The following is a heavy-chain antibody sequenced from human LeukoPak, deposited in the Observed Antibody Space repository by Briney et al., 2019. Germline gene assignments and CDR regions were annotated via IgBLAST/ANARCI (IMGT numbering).Heavy chain of an antibody. CDR1: GYTFSDYY. J-gene: IGHJ4*02. D-gene: IGHD3-3*01. V-gene: IGHV1-2*02. CDR2: ISPKSGGT. Sequence: GASVKVSCKAPGYTFSDYYIHWVRQAPGQGLEWMGWISPKSGGTNYAQNFQGRVTMTRDTSINTAYMELSRLRPDDTAVYYCARHNYDFDFDSWGQGALVTVSS. CDR3: ARHNYDFDFDS.